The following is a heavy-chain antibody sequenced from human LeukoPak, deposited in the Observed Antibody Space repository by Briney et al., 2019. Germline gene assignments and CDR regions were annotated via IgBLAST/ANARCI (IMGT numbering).Heavy chain of an antibody. V-gene: IGHV4-39*01. D-gene: IGHD2-2*01. J-gene: IGHJ6*02. CDR2: IYYSGST. Sequence: SETLSLTCTVSGGSISSSSYYWGWIRQPPGKGLEWIGSIYYSGSTYHNPSLKSRVTISVDTSKNQFSLKLSSVTAADTAVYYCARHAPWYCSSTSCYGMDVWGQGTTVTVSS. CDR3: ARHAPWYCSSTSCYGMDV. CDR1: GGSISSSSYY.